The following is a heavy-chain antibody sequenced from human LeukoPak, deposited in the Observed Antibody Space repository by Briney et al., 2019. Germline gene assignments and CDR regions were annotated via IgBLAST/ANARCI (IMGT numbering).Heavy chain of an antibody. D-gene: IGHD6-13*01. CDR1: GFTFSRYW. V-gene: IGHV3-74*01. CDR3: ARGLPGYSNTWNDH. Sequence: PGGSLRLSCAASGFTFSRYWMHWVRQAPGKGLVWVSRTNSDGSLPSYADSVKGRFTISRDNAKNTLYLQMNGLGVEDTAIYYCARGLPGYSNTWNDHWGQGTLVTVSS. J-gene: IGHJ5*02. CDR2: TNSDGSLP.